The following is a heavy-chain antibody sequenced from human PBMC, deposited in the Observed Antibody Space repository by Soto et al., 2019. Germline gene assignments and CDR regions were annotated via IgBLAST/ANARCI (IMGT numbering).Heavy chain of an antibody. CDR2: IIPIFGTA. Sequence: SVKVSCKASGGTFSSYAISWVRQAPGQGLEWMGGIIPIFGTANYAQKFQGRVTITADESTSTAYMELSSLRSEDTAVYYCARARIVVVPAARSYYGMDVWGQGTTVTVSS. J-gene: IGHJ6*02. D-gene: IGHD2-2*01. CDR1: GGTFSSYA. V-gene: IGHV1-69*13. CDR3: ARARIVVVPAARSYYGMDV.